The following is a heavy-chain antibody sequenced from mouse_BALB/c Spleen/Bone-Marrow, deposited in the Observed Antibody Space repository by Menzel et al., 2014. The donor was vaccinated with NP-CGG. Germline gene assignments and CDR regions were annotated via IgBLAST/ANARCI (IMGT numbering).Heavy chain of an antibody. CDR1: GFSLTSYG. Sequence: VKLVESGPGLVQPSQSLSITCTVSGFSLTSYGVHWVRQSPGKGLEWLGVIWSGGSTDYNAAFISRLSISKDNSKGQVFFKMNSLQANDTAIYYCAGNYYGSSYYAMDYWGQGTSVTVSS. CDR3: AGNYYGSSYYAMDY. D-gene: IGHD1-1*01. V-gene: IGHV2-2*02. J-gene: IGHJ4*01. CDR2: IWSGGST.